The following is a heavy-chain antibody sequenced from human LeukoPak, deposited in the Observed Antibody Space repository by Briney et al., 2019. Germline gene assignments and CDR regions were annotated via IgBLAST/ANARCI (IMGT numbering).Heavy chain of an antibody. D-gene: IGHD3-3*01. CDR3: ASATIFGVVNSFDY. V-gene: IGHV3-21*04. CDR1: GFTFSSYS. Sequence: GGSLRLSCAASGFTFSSYSMNWVRQAPGKGLEWVSSISSSSSYIYYADSVKGRFTISRDNSKNTLYLQMNSLRAEDTAVYYCASATIFGVVNSFDYWGQGTLVTVSS. J-gene: IGHJ4*02. CDR2: ISSSSSYI.